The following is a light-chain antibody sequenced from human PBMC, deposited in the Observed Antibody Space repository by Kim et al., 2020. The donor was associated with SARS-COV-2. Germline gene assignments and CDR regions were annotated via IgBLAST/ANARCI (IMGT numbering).Light chain of an antibody. CDR2: AAS. Sequence: ASVGDGVTITCRASQDIANSLAWYQQKPGTVPKVLIYAASTLQSGVPSRFSGSGSGTEFTLTIGSLQTEDVATYYCQKYNSAPWTFGPGTKVDIK. V-gene: IGKV1-27*01. J-gene: IGKJ1*01. CDR1: QDIANS. CDR3: QKYNSAPWT.